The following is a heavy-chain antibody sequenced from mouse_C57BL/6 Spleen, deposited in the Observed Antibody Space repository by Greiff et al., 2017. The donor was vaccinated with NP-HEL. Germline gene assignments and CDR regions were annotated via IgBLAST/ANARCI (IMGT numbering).Heavy chain of an antibody. D-gene: IGHD4-1*01. Sequence: QAQLQQSGAELVKPGASVKLSCKASGYTFTSYWMHWVKQRPGQGLEWIGMIHPNSGSTNYNEKFKSKATLTVDKSSIPAYMQLSSLTSEDSAVYYCARPLTGTKYAMDYCGQRTSVTVSS. CDR1: GYTFTSYW. CDR2: IHPNSGST. J-gene: IGHJ4*01. CDR3: ARPLTGTKYAMDY. V-gene: IGHV1-64*01.